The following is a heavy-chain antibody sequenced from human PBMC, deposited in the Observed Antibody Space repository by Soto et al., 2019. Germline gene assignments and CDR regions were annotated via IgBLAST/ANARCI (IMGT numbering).Heavy chain of an antibody. J-gene: IGHJ4*02. CDR3: ARGPQYCSSTSCYEDY. D-gene: IGHD2-2*01. Sequence: GASVKVSCKASGYTFTSYGISWVRQAPGQGLEWMGWISAYNGNTNYAQKLQGRVTMTTDTSTSTAYMELRSLRSDDTAVYYCARGPQYCSSTSCYEDYWGQGTLVTVSS. CDR2: ISAYNGNT. V-gene: IGHV1-18*01. CDR1: GYTFTSYG.